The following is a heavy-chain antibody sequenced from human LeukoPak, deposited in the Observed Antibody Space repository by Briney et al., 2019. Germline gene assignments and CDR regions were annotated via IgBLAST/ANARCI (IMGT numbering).Heavy chain of an antibody. Sequence: PSETLSLTCTVSGGSISSGGYSWSWIRPHPGQGLEWIGYIYYSGSTYYNPSLKSRVTISVDTSKNQFSLKLSSVTAADTAGYYCARVSDGILPNWFDPWGQGTLVTVSS. D-gene: IGHD3-3*01. CDR1: GGSISSGGYS. J-gene: IGHJ5*02. V-gene: IGHV4-31*03. CDR3: ARVSDGILPNWFDP. CDR2: IYYSGST.